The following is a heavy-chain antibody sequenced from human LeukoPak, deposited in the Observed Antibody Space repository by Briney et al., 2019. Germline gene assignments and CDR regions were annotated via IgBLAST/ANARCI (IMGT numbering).Heavy chain of an antibody. J-gene: IGHJ4*02. Sequence: GASVKVSCKASGYTFTSYGISWVRQAPGQGLEWMGWISAYNGNTNYAQKLQGRVTMTTDTSTSTAYMELRSLRSDDTAVYYCARGGGYCSSTSCPDYFDYWGQETLVTVSS. CDR2: ISAYNGNT. CDR3: ARGGGYCSSTSCPDYFDY. D-gene: IGHD2-2*01. CDR1: GYTFTSYG. V-gene: IGHV1-18*01.